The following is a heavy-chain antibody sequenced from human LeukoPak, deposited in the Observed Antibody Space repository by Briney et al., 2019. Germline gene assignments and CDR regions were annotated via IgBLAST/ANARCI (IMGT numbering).Heavy chain of an antibody. J-gene: IGHJ4*02. CDR1: GFTFDDYA. Sequence: PGGSLRLSCAASGFTFDDYAMHWVRQAPGKGLEWVSGISWNSGSIGYAYSVKRRFTISRDNAKNSLYLQMNRLRAEDTALYYCAKATGYCSSTSCHYFDYWGQGTLVTVSS. CDR2: ISWNSGSI. V-gene: IGHV3-9*01. CDR3: AKATGYCSSTSCHYFDY. D-gene: IGHD2-2*01.